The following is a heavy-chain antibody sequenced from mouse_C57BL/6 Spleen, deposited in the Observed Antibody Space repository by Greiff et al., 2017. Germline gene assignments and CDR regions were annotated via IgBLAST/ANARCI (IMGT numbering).Heavy chain of an antibody. Sequence: VQLQESGAELVRPGASVTLSCKASGYTFTDYEMHWVKQTPVHGLEWIGAIDPETGGTAYNQKFKGKAILTADKSSSTAYMELRSLTSEDSAVYYCTRGGGYDYETWFAYWGQGTLVTVSA. CDR1: GYTFTDYE. CDR2: IDPETGGT. D-gene: IGHD2-4*01. J-gene: IGHJ3*01. V-gene: IGHV1-15*01. CDR3: TRGGGYDYETWFAY.